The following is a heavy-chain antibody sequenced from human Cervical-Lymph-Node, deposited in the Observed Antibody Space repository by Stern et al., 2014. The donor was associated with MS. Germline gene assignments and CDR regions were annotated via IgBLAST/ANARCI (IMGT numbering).Heavy chain of an antibody. D-gene: IGHD5-18*01. CDR2: IHYSGDA. CDR3: ARSGADSAMVILPFDP. Sequence: QVQLQESGPGLVKPSETLSLTCTVSGASIRSGTYFWGWIRQPPGQGLEWIGSIHYSGDARYNPALRIRASLSVATSKTQFSLKLPSVTAADTAVYYCARSGADSAMVILPFDPWGQGTLVTVSS. J-gene: IGHJ5*02. CDR1: GASIRSGTYF. V-gene: IGHV4-39*01.